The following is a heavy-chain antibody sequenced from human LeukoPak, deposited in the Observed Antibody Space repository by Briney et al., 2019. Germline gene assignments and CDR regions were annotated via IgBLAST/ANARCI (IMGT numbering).Heavy chain of an antibody. Sequence: SETLSLTCTVSGGSISGYYWSWIRQPPGKGLEWIGYIYYSGSTNYNPSLKSRVTISVDTSKNQFSLKLSSVTAADTAVYYCARDGVVTTSGAFDIWGQGTMVTVSS. CDR3: ARDGVVTTSGAFDI. V-gene: IGHV4-59*01. J-gene: IGHJ3*02. CDR2: IYYSGST. D-gene: IGHD3-3*01. CDR1: GGSISGYY.